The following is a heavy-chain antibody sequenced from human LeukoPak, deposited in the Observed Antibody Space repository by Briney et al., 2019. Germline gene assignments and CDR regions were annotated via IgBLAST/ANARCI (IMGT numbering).Heavy chain of an antibody. V-gene: IGHV3-74*01. Sequence: GGSLRLSCAASGFTFSRYWIHWVRQAPGKGPVWVSRINNDGSGTTYADSVKGRFTISRDDAKNTLYLQMNSLRAEDTAVYYCVRGGESTWSWGQGTLVTVSS. CDR2: INNDGSGT. D-gene: IGHD2-15*01. CDR1: GFTFSRYW. CDR3: VRGGESTWS. J-gene: IGHJ5*02.